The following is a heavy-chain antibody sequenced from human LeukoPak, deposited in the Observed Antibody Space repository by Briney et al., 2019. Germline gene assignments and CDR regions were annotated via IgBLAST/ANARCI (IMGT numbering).Heavy chain of an antibody. CDR3: ARDRGGGFDLAFFDH. Sequence: ASVKVSCKSSGGSFSTYAVNWVRQAPGKGLEWMGRLIPVLGMSHYAPGFQGRVTLTADRSTNTAYMELDRLTSDDTAVYFCARDRGGGFDLAFFDHWGQGTLVTVSS. V-gene: IGHV1-69*04. CDR1: GGSFSTYA. J-gene: IGHJ4*02. CDR2: LIPVLGMS. D-gene: IGHD5-12*01.